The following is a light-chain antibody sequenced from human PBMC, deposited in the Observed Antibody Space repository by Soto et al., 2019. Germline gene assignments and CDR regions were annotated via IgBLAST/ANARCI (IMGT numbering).Light chain of an antibody. V-gene: IGKV3-20*01. J-gene: IGKJ2*01. CDR3: QQYRNSPYT. CDR2: GAS. CDR1: QTISSSY. Sequence: EIVLTQSPGTLSLSPGERATLSCRASQTISSSYLAWYQHKPGQTPRLLIYGASTRAAGIPDRFSGGGSGTDFTLTVSRLEPEDFAVYYCQQYRNSPYTFGQGTKLEIK.